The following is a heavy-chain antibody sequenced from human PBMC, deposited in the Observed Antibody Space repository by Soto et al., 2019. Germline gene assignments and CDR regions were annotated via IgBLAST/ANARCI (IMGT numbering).Heavy chain of an antibody. CDR2: ISPRDGST. V-gene: IGHV1-46*01. J-gene: IGHJ4*02. CDR3: ARGGGTLDY. Sequence: QVQLVQSGAEVKKSGASVKVSCKASGYTFINYAMYWVRQAPGQGLEWMGIISPRDGSTTYALSFQGRVSMTRDTSTSTMYMELSNLGSEDTAVYYWARGGGTLDYWGQGTLVTVSS. CDR1: GYTFINYA.